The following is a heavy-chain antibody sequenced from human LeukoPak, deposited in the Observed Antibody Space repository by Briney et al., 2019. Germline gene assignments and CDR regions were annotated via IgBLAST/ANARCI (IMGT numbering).Heavy chain of an antibody. CDR1: GYTFTSYG. V-gene: IGHV1-46*01. D-gene: IGHD4-11*01. CDR2: INPSGGST. CDR3: ARGGLDYSNGPPHNWFDP. J-gene: IGHJ5*02. Sequence: ASVKVSCKASGYTFTSYGISWVRQAPGQGLEWMGIINPSGGSTSYAQKFQGRVSMTRDTSTSTVYMELSSLRSEDTAVYYCARGGLDYSNGPPHNWFDPWGQGTLVTVSS.